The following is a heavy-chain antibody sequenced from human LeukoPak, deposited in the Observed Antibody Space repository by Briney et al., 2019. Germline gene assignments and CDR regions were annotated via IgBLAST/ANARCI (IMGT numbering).Heavy chain of an antibody. CDR3: ARQDHIMVVIPLD. Sequence: GALRLSCAASGFTFSSYAMHWVRQAPGKGLEWVAVISYDGSNKYYTDSVKGRFTISRDNSKNTLYLQMNSLRAEDTAVYYCARQDHIMVVIPLDWGQGTLVTVSS. V-gene: IGHV3-30-3*01. CDR2: ISYDGSNK. J-gene: IGHJ4*02. CDR1: GFTFSSYA. D-gene: IGHD2-21*01.